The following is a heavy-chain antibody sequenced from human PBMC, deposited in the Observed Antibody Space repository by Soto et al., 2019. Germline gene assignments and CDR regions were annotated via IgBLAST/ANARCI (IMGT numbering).Heavy chain of an antibody. CDR1: GFSLTSRGAG. D-gene: IGHD2-15*01. Sequence: ITLKESGPTRLKPTQTLTLTCSFSGFSLTSRGAGVGWIRQPPGKALERLAGIYWDEDKRYSPSLRSRLTITKSSPKNQVVLTKDSLGPGDSSRYFCAPAVAGPRRQDPFDYWGQGTLVTVSS. J-gene: IGHJ4*02. V-gene: IGHV2-5*02. CDR2: IYWDEDK. CDR3: APAVAGPRRQDPFDY.